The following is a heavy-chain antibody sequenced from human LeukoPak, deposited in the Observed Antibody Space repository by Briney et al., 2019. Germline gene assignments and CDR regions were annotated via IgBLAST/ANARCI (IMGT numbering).Heavy chain of an antibody. CDR3: ARSYDSSGYYRH. V-gene: IGHV1-3*01. CDR1: GYTFTSYA. D-gene: IGHD3-22*01. Sequence: ASVKVSCKASGYTFTSYAMHWVRQAPGQRLEWMGWINAGNGNTKYSQKFQGRVTMTTDTSTSTAYMELRSLRSDDTAVYYCARSYDSSGYYRHWGQGTLVTVSS. CDR2: INAGNGNT. J-gene: IGHJ4*02.